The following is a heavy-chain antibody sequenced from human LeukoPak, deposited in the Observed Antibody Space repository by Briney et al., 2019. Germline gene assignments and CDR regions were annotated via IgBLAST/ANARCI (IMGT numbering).Heavy chain of an antibody. J-gene: IGHJ4*02. D-gene: IGHD6-13*01. CDR2: ISYDGSNK. CDR1: GFTFSSYA. V-gene: IGHV3-30-3*01. Sequence: QTGGSLRLSCAASGFTFSSYAMHWVRQAPGKGLEWVAVISYDGSNKYYADSVKGRFTISRDNSKNTLYLQMNSLRAEDTAVYYCARDRRRIAAAGTLDYWGQGTLVTVSS. CDR3: ARDRRRIAAAGTLDY.